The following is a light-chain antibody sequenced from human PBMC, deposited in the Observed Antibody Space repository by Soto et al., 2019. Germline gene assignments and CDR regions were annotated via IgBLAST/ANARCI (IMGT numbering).Light chain of an antibody. CDR2: GAS. J-gene: IGKJ1*01. CDR3: QQYGSTPT. CDR1: QSVTSNY. V-gene: IGKV3-20*01. Sequence: EMVLAHSPGALSLSAGERATLSSRASQSVTSNYLAWYQQKPGQAPRLLIYGASSRATGIPDRLTGSGSGTDFTLTINRMQPEDSAVYYCQQYGSTPTFGHGTQVDIK.